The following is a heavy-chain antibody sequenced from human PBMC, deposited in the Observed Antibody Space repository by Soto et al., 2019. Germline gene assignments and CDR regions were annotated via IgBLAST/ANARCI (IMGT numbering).Heavy chain of an antibody. Sequence: PRESLKISCKGSGYSFTSYWISWVRQMPGKGLEWMGRIDPSDSYTNYSPSFQGHVTISADKSISTAYLQWSSLKASDTAMYYCARSSRTGYSSSWYTGGGYYYGMDVWGQGTTVTVSS. CDR3: ARSSRTGYSSSWYTGGGYYYGMDV. CDR2: IDPSDSYT. D-gene: IGHD6-13*01. CDR1: GYSFTSYW. V-gene: IGHV5-10-1*01. J-gene: IGHJ6*02.